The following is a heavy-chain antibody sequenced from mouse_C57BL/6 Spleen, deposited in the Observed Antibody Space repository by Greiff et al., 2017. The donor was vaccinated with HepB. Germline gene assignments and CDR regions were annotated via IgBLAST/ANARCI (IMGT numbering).Heavy chain of an antibody. J-gene: IGHJ3*01. V-gene: IGHV1-15*01. CDR3: TRVEDYDGAWFAY. Sequence: VQLQQSGAELVRPGASVTLSCKASGYTFTDYEMHWVKQTPVHGLEWIGAIEPETGGTAYNQKFKGKAILTADKSSSTASMELRSLTSEDSAVYYCTRVEDYDGAWFAYWGQGTLVTVSA. CDR1: GYTFTDYE. D-gene: IGHD2-4*01. CDR2: IEPETGGT.